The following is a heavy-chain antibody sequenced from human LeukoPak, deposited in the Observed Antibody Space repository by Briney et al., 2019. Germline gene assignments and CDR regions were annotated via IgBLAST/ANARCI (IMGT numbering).Heavy chain of an antibody. CDR1: GFTFSSYS. V-gene: IGHV3-21*04. J-gene: IGHJ5*02. Sequence: GGSLRLSCAASGFTFSSYSMNWVRQAPGKGLEWVSSISSSSYIYYADSVKGRFTISRDNAKNSLYLQMNSLRAEDTAVYFCARENYCTNGVCWAFDPWGQGTLVTVSS. D-gene: IGHD2-8*01. CDR2: ISSSSYI. CDR3: ARENYCTNGVCWAFDP.